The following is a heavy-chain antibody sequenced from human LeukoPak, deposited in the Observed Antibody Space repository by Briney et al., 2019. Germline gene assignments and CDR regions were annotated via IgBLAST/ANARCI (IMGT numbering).Heavy chain of an antibody. CDR1: GGSISSYY. J-gene: IGHJ4*02. V-gene: IGHV4-59*01. CDR3: AREGFPYYYDSSGHYGWDY. CDR2: IYYSGST. D-gene: IGHD3-22*01. Sequence: SETLSLTCTVSGGSISSYYWSWIRQPPGKGLEWIGYIYYSGSTNYNPSLKSRVTISVDTSKNQFSLKLSSVTAADTAVYYCAREGFPYYYDSSGHYGWDYWGQGTLVTVSS.